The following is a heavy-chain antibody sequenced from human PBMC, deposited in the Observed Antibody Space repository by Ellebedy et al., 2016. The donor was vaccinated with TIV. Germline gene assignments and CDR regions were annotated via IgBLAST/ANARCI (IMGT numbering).Heavy chain of an antibody. J-gene: IGHJ6*02. CDR1: GGSFSDSH. D-gene: IGHD6-6*01. CDR2: IDHSGST. V-gene: IGHV4-34*01. CDR3: ARLLAARPHYYYYYGMDV. Sequence: SETLSLTCAVYGGSFSDSHWSWIRQPPGKGLEWIGEIDHSGSTNYNPSLKSRVTISIDTSKNQFSLRLTSVTAADTAVYYCARLLAARPHYYYYYGMDVWGQGTTVTVSS.